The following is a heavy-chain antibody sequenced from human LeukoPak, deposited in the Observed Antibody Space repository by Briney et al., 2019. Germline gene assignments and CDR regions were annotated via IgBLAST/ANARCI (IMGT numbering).Heavy chain of an antibody. D-gene: IGHD6-13*01. Sequence: SETLSLTCAVYGGSFSGYYWSWIRQPPGKGLEWIGEINHSGSTNYNPSLKSRVAISVDTSKNQFSLKLSSVTAADTAVYYCARVSSRRYPLYYFDDWGQGTLVTVSS. CDR3: ARVSSRRYPLYYFDD. V-gene: IGHV4-34*01. CDR2: INHSGST. J-gene: IGHJ4*02. CDR1: GGSFSGYY.